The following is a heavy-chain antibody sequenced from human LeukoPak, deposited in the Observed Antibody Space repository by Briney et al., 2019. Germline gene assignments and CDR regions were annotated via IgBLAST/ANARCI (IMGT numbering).Heavy chain of an antibody. D-gene: IGHD6-19*01. CDR1: GGSISSYY. J-gene: IGHJ4*02. CDR3: ARKSTGQWLVRAYFDY. V-gene: IGHV4-59*12. Sequence: SETLSLTCTVSGGSISSYYWSWIRQPPGKGLEWIGYIYYSGSTNYNPSLKSRVTISVDTSKNQFSLKLSSVTAADTAVYYCARKSTGQWLVRAYFDYWGQGTLVTVSS. CDR2: IYYSGST.